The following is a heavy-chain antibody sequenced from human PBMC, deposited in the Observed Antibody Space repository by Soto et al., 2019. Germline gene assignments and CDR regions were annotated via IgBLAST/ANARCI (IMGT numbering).Heavy chain of an antibody. V-gene: IGHV1-69*19. Sequence: QVQLVQSGAEVKKPGSSVKVSCKASGGTFSSYAISWVRQAPGQGLEWMGGIIPISDTTNYEQKFQGRVTITADESTSTAYTELRSLRSEETAVYYCARSQGSSTSLESYYYYYYGMDVWGQATTVTVSS. D-gene: IGHD2-2*01. CDR2: IIPISDTT. CDR3: ARSQGSSTSLESYYYYYYGMDV. CDR1: GGTFSSYA. J-gene: IGHJ6*02.